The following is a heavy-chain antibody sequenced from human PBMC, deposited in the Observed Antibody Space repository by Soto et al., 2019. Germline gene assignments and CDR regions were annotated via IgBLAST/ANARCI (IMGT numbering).Heavy chain of an antibody. D-gene: IGHD6-19*01. Sequence: AASVKVSCKASGYTFTGYAMHWVRQAPGQRLECMGWINAGNGNTKYSQKFQGRVTITRDTSASTAYMELSSLRSEDTAVYYCARAVAVAADFDYWGQGTLVTVSS. CDR3: ARAVAVAADFDY. V-gene: IGHV1-3*01. CDR2: INAGNGNT. CDR1: GYTFTGYA. J-gene: IGHJ4*02.